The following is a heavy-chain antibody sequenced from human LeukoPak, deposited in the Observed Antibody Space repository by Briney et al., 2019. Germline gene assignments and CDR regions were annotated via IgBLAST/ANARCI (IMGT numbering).Heavy chain of an antibody. D-gene: IGHD3-10*01. J-gene: IGHJ5*02. V-gene: IGHV4-59*08. Sequence: SETLSLTCTVSGGSISSYYWSWIRQPPGKGLEWIGYIYYSGSTNYNPSLKSRVTISVDTSKNQFSLKLSSVTAADTAVYYCARHRITMVRGGRNWFDPWGQGTLVTVSS. CDR1: GGSISSYY. CDR2: IYYSGST. CDR3: ARHRITMVRGGRNWFDP.